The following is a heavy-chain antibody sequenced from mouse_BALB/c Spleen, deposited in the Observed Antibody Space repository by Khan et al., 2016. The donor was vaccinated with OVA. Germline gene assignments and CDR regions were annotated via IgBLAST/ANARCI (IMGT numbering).Heavy chain of an antibody. Sequence: QIQLVQSGPELKKPGEMVKISCKASGFTFTNYGMNWVKQAPGKGLKWMGWINTYTGETSYTDDIKGRFVFSLDSYATIAYLLINSLKNENTATYFCVKGDNYEGTYWVQGTLVTVST. V-gene: IGHV9-3-1*01. J-gene: IGHJ3*01. D-gene: IGHD2-12*01. CDR3: VKGDNYEGTY. CDR2: INTYTGET. CDR1: GFTFTNYG.